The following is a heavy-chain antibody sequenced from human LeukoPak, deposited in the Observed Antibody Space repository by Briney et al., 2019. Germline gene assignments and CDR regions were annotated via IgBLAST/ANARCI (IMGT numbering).Heavy chain of an antibody. V-gene: IGHV3-30*18. Sequence: PGGSLRLSCAASGFTFSSYGMHWVRQAPGKGLEWVAVISYDGSNKYYADSVKGRFTISRDNSKNTLYLQMNSLRAEDTAVYYCAKDHGNSGWYRFPYFDYWGQGTLVTVSS. CDR3: AKDHGNSGWYRFPYFDY. D-gene: IGHD6-19*01. CDR1: GFTFSSYG. J-gene: IGHJ4*02. CDR2: ISYDGSNK.